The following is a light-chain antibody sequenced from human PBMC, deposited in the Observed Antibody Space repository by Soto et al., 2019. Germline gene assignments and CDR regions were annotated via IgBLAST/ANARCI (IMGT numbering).Light chain of an antibody. CDR1: SSDVGSNNR. CDR3: ISYTTSSTYV. Sequence: QSVLTQPPSVSGSPGQSVAISCTGTSSDVGSNNRVSWYQQPPGTAPKLIIYDVSNRPSGVPDRFSGSKSGNTASLTISGLQAEDEADYYCISYTTSSTYVFGTGTKVTVL. V-gene: IGLV2-18*02. J-gene: IGLJ1*01. CDR2: DVS.